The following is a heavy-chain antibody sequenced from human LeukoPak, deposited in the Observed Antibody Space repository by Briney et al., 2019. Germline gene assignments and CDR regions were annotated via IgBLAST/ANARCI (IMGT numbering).Heavy chain of an antibody. D-gene: IGHD3-22*01. Sequence: ASVKVSCKASGYTFTSYYMHWVRQAPGQGLEWMGGIVPIFGTANYAQKFQGRVTITADESTSTAYMELSSLRSEDTAVYYCARGANYYDSSGSPAINWGQGTLVTVSS. J-gene: IGHJ4*02. CDR2: IVPIFGTA. CDR3: ARGANYYDSSGSPAIN. CDR1: GYTFTSYY. V-gene: IGHV1-69*13.